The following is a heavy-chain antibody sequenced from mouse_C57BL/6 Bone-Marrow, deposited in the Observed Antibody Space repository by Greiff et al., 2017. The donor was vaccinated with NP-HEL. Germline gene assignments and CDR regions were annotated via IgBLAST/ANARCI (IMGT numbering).Heavy chain of an antibody. CDR1: GFTFSDYY. D-gene: IGHD2-4*01. CDR3: AREGGLRLRTYALDY. J-gene: IGHJ4*01. Sequence: EVKLVESEGGLVQPGSSMKLSCTASGFTFSDYYMAWVRQVPEKGLEWVANINYDGSSTYYLDSLKSRFIISRDNAKNILYVQMRSLKSEHTATYYFAREGGLRLRTYALDYWGQGTSVTVSS. V-gene: IGHV5-16*01. CDR2: INYDGSST.